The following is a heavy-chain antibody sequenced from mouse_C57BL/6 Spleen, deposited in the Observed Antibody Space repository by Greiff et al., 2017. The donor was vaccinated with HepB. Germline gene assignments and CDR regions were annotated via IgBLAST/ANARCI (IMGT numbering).Heavy chain of an antibody. CDR1: GSTFTDYK. Sequence: VQLQQSGPELVKPGASVKIPCKATGSTFTDYKMDWVKQSHGKSLEWIGDINPNNGGTIYNQKFKGKATLTVDKSSSAAYMELRSLTSEDTAVYYCAREDYYGSSSYFDYWGQGITLTVSS. J-gene: IGHJ2*01. V-gene: IGHV1-18*01. CDR3: AREDYYGSSSYFDY. D-gene: IGHD1-1*01. CDR2: INPNNGGT.